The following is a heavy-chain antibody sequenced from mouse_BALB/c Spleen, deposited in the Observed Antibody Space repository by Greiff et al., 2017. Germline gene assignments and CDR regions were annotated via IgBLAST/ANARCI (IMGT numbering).Heavy chain of an antibody. V-gene: IGHV2-2*01. Sequence: VQLQESGPGLVQPSQSLSITCTASGFSFTSYGVHWVRQSPGKGLEWLGVIWGGGSTDYNAAFITRLSISKDNSKSQVFFKMNSLQADDTAIYYCAMITTPYYAMDYWGQGTSVTVSS. CDR1: GFSFTSYG. J-gene: IGHJ4*01. CDR2: IWGGGST. CDR3: AMITTPYYAMDY. D-gene: IGHD2-4*01.